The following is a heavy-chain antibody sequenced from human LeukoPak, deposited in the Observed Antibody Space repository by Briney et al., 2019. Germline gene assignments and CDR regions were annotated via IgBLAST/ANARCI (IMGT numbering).Heavy chain of an antibody. J-gene: IGHJ6*03. V-gene: IGHV4-59*10. D-gene: IGHD2-2*01. CDR1: GGSFSGYY. CDR2: IYTSGST. Sequence: SETLSLTCAVYGGSFSGYYWSWIRQPAGKGLEWIGRIYTSGSTNYNPSLKSRVTMSVDTSKNQFSLKLSSVTAADTAVYYCARGSLPAAMGYYYMDVWGKGTTVTVSS. CDR3: ARGSLPAAMGYYYMDV.